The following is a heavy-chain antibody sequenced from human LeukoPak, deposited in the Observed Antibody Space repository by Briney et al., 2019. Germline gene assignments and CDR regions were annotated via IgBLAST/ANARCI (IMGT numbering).Heavy chain of an antibody. J-gene: IGHJ5*02. V-gene: IGHV4-59*01. CDR2: IYCSGST. CDR1: GGSISNYY. CDR3: ARDPSGYRTSYNWFDP. D-gene: IGHD3-22*01. Sequence: PSETLSLACAVSGGSISNYYWNWIRQPPGKGLEWIGYIYCSGSTNYNPSLKSRVTISVDTSKNQFSLKLSSVTAADTAVYYCARDPSGYRTSYNWFDPWGQGTLVTVSS.